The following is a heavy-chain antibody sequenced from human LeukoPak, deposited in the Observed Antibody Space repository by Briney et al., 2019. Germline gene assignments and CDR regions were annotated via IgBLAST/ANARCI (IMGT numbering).Heavy chain of an antibody. J-gene: IGHJ4*02. V-gene: IGHV3-21*01. CDR3: ARTQQLALDY. Sequence: GGSLRLSCAASGFTFSSYWMSWVRQAPGKGLEWVPSIGSSSSYIYYADSVKGRFTISRDNAKNSLYLQMNSLRAEDTAVYYCARTQQLALDYWGQGTLVTVSS. CDR2: IGSSSSYI. CDR1: GFTFSSYW. D-gene: IGHD6-13*01.